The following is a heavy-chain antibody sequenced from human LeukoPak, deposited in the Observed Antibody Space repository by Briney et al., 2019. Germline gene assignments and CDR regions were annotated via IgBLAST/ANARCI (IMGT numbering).Heavy chain of an antibody. CDR2: VYPRDSDT. V-gene: IGHV5-51*01. CDR1: GYSFSNYW. D-gene: IGHD1-1*01. J-gene: IGHJ4*02. CDR3: ARPGERSRRDWNLDQ. Sequence: KPGESLKISCKAAGYSFSNYWIGWVRQVPGKGLECMGIVYPRDSDTRYSPSFQGQVTISADKSISTAYLQWSSLKASDTAVYYCARPGERSRRDWNLDQWGQGTLVTVSS.